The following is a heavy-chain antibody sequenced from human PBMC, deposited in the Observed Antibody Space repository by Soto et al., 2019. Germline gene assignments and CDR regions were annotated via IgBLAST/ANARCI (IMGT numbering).Heavy chain of an antibody. V-gene: IGHV1-3*01. CDR1: GYTFTNYA. D-gene: IGHD2-2*01. CDR3: ARGHLAVVPVASWFYYMDV. J-gene: IGHJ6*03. CDR2: INAGNGNT. Sequence: VQLVQSGAEVEQPGASVKVSCKASGYTFTNYAVHWVRQAPGQRLEWMGWINAGNGNTRFSQNLQGRVTITRDTSARTVYVELSSLRSEDTAVYYCARGHLAVVPVASWFYYMDVWGKGTTVTVSS.